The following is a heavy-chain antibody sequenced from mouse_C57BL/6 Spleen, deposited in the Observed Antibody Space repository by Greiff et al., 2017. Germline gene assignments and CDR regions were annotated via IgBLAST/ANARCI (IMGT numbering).Heavy chain of an antibody. CDR2: IYPGSGST. D-gene: IGHD3-2*01. Sequence: QVQLQQPGAELVKPGASVKMSCKASGYTFTSYWITWVKPRPGQGLEWIGDIYPGSGSTNYNEKFKSKATLTVDTSSSTAYMQLSSLTSEDSAVYDCARSPTAPEAMDYWGQGASVTVSS. J-gene: IGHJ4*01. V-gene: IGHV1-55*01. CDR3: ARSPTAPEAMDY. CDR1: GYTFTSYW.